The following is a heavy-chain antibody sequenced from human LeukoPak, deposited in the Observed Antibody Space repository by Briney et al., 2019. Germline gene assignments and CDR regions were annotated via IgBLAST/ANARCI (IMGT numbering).Heavy chain of an antibody. CDR3: ARGRGSSHKENWFDP. D-gene: IGHD2-15*01. CDR2: MNPNSGNT. J-gene: IGHJ5*02. Sequence: ASVKVSCKASGYTFTTYDINWVRQATGQGLEWMGWMNPNSGNTGYTQKFQGRVTMTRNTSISTAYMELSSLRSEDTAVYYCARGRGSSHKENWFDPWGQGTLVTVSS. V-gene: IGHV1-8*01. CDR1: GYTFTTYD.